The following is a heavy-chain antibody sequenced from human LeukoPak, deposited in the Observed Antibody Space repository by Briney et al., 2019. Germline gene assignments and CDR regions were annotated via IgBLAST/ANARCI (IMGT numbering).Heavy chain of an antibody. CDR3: ARSPDDFWSGYENWFDP. Sequence: SVKVSCKASGGTFSSYAISWVRQAPGQGLEWMGGILPIFGTANYAQKFQGRVTITADESTSTAYMELSSLRSEDTAVYYCARSPDDFWSGYENWFDPWGQGTLVTVSS. CDR2: ILPIFGTA. D-gene: IGHD3-3*01. CDR1: GGTFSSYA. V-gene: IGHV1-69*01. J-gene: IGHJ5*02.